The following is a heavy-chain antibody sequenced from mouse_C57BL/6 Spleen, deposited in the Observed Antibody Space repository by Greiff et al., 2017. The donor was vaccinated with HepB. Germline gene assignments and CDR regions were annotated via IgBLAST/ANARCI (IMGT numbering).Heavy chain of an antibody. CDR1: GYAFTNYL. CDR3: ARSNCLAY. V-gene: IGHV1-54*01. D-gene: IGHD4-1*01. CDR2: INPGSGGT. Sequence: VQRVESGAELVRPGTSVKVSCKASGYAFTNYLIEWVKQRPGQGLEWIGVINPGSGGTNYNEKFKGKATLTADKSSSTAYMQLSSLTSEDSAVYFCARSNCLAYWGQGTLVTVSA. J-gene: IGHJ3*01.